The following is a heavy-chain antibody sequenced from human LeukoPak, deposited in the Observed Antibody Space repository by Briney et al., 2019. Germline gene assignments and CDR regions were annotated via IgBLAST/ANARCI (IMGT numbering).Heavy chain of an antibody. CDR1: GFIFTDYG. Sequence: PGGSLRLSCAASGFIFTDYGMHWVRQAPGKGLEWVAFIRDDGSNKYYVDSVKGRFTISRDNSQNTLYLQMDSLRTEDTAVYYCAXXXXASKXSDLDDWGQGILVTVSS. D-gene: IGHD2-21*02. CDR3: AXXXXASKXSDLDD. CDR2: IRDDGSNK. J-gene: IGHJ4*02. V-gene: IGHV3-30*02.